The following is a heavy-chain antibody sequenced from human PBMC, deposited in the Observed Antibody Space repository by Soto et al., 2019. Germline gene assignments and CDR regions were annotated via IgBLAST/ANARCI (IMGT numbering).Heavy chain of an antibody. V-gene: IGHV4-59*05. CDR3: ARSVLNYYDSSGYYYVWNAFDI. J-gene: IGHJ3*02. CDR1: GDSIRSYY. D-gene: IGHD3-22*01. Sequence: SETLSLTCTVSGDSIRSYYWSWIRQPPGKGLEWIGSIYYSGSTYYNPSLKSRVTISVDTSKNQFSLKLSSVTAADTAVYYCARSVLNYYDSSGYYYVWNAFDIWGQGTMVTVS. CDR2: IYYSGST.